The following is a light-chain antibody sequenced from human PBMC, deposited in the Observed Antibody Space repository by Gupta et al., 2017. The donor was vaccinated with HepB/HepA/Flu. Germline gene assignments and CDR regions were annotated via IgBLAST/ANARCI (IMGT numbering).Light chain of an antibody. CDR1: SLRNYY. CDR3: NSRDSSGNYV. Sequence: SSELTQDPAVSVALGQTVRITCQGDSLRNYYANWYQQKPGQAPVLVINGKNNRTSGIPDRCSGSSAGATASCTSTGAQEEDEDDYYCNSRDSSGNYVFGTGTKVTVL. V-gene: IGLV3-19*01. J-gene: IGLJ1*01. CDR2: GKN.